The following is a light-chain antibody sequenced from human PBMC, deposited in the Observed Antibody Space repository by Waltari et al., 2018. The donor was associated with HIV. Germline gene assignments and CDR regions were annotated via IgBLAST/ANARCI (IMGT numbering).Light chain of an antibody. CDR1: QGISSY. V-gene: IGKV1-8*01. J-gene: IGKJ4*01. Sequence: AIRMTQSPSSFSASKGDRVTITCRASQGISSYLAWYQQKPGKVPKLLIYAASTLQSGVPSRFSGSGSGTDFTLTISCLQSEDFATYYCQQYYSYPLAFGGGTKVEIK. CDR3: QQYYSYPLA. CDR2: AAS.